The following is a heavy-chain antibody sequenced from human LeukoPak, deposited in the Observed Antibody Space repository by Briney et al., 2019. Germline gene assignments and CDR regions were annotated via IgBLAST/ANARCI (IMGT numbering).Heavy chain of an antibody. CDR2: IIPILGIA. CDR3: ASYCSGGSCYDDY. V-gene: IGHV1-69*04. CDR1: GGTFSSYA. Sequence: GSSVKVSCKASGGTFSSYAISWVRQAPGQGLEWMGRIIPILGIANYAQKFQGRVTITADKSTSTAYMELSSLRSEDTAVYYCASYCSGGSCYDDYWGQRTLVTVSS. J-gene: IGHJ4*02. D-gene: IGHD2-15*01.